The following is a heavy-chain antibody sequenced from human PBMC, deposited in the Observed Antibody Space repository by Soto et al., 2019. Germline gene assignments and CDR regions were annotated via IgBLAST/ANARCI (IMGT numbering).Heavy chain of an antibody. V-gene: IGHV3-23*01. D-gene: IGHD3-10*01. J-gene: IGHJ4*02. CDR2: ISGSGGST. CDR1: GFTFSSYA. Sequence: GGSLRLSCAASGFTFSSYAMSWVRQAPGKGLEWVSAISGSGGSTYYADSVKGRFTISRDNSKNTLYLQMNSLRAEDTAVYYCAKVEPLYAGFGELLSSFDYWGQGTLVTVSS. CDR3: AKVEPLYAGFGELLSSFDY.